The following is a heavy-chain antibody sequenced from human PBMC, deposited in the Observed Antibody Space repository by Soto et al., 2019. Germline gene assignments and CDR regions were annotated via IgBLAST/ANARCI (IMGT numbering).Heavy chain of an antibody. J-gene: IGHJ6*03. D-gene: IGHD2-15*01. V-gene: IGHV1-69*02. CDR1: GGTFSSYT. Sequence: QVQLVQSGAEVKKPGSSVKVSCKASGGTFSSYTISWVRQAPGQGLEWMGRIIPIPGIANYAQKFQGRVTITADKSTSTDYMELSSLRSEDTAVYYCARGYCSGGSCHDYYYYYYMDVWGKGTTVTVSS. CDR3: ARGYCSGGSCHDYYYYYYMDV. CDR2: IIPIPGIA.